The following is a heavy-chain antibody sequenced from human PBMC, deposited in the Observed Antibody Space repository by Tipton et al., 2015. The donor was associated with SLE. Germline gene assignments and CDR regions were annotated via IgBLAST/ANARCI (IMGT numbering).Heavy chain of an antibody. CDR2: IRYDGSNK. D-gene: IGHD4-17*01. V-gene: IGHV3-30*02. CDR1: GGSFSGYY. J-gene: IGHJ2*01. Sequence: LSLTCAVYGGSFSGYYWSWVRQAPGKGLEWVAFIRYDGSNKYYADSVKGRFTISRDNSKNTLYLQMNSLRAEDTAVYYCAKGAPLATVGEFDLLGRGTLVTVSS. CDR3: AKGAPLATVGEFDL.